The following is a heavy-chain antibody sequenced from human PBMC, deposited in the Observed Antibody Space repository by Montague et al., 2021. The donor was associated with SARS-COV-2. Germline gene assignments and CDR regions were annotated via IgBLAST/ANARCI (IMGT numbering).Heavy chain of an antibody. D-gene: IGHD3-22*01. CDR1: GASVRSGNSY. V-gene: IGHV4-61*01. CDR2: ISSSGGT. Sequence: SETRSLTCTVSGASVRSGNSYWTWIRQPPGKGLEWIGYISSSGGTNYSPSLKSRVTISMDTSKNQLSLKVMSATAAGTAVYYCARIGYASVGYYYVYPYWGQGTLVTVSS. CDR3: ARIGYASVGYYYVYPY. J-gene: IGHJ4*02.